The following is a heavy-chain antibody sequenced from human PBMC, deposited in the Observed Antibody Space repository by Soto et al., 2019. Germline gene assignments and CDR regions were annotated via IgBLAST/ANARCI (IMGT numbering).Heavy chain of an antibody. V-gene: IGHV3-23*01. Sequence: GTLRPSCAASVFTFSSYAMSWVRQAPGKGLEWVSAISGSGGSTYYADSVKGRFTISRDNSKNTLYLQMNSLRAEDTAVYYCAKLIGIVVVPAAIGAFDIWGQGTMVTVSS. D-gene: IGHD2-2*01. J-gene: IGHJ3*02. CDR2: ISGSGGST. CDR1: VFTFSSYA. CDR3: AKLIGIVVVPAAIGAFDI.